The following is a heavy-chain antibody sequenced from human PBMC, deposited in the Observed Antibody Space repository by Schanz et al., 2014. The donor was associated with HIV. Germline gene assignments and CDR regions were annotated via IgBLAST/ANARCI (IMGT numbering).Heavy chain of an antibody. D-gene: IGHD6-19*01. CDR2: ISYDGANK. CDR1: GFTLSSYS. Sequence: VQLVESGGGLVKPGGSLRLSCAASGFTLSSYSMNWVRQAPGKGLEWVAVISYDGANKKFEDSVKGRLTISRDNSKNILYLQMNSLRAEDTALYYCSKATSGSRGWYTGSDWGQGTLVTVSS. J-gene: IGHJ4*02. V-gene: IGHV3-30*18. CDR3: SKATSGSRGWYTGSD.